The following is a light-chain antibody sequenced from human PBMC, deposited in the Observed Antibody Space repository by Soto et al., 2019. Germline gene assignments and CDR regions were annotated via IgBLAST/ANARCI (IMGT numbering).Light chain of an antibody. J-gene: IGKJ4*01. CDR1: QSVSTSY. Sequence: EMVLTQSPGTLSLSPGERATLSCSASQSVSTSYLAWYQQKPGQAPRLLIYGASSRATGIPDRFSGSGSGVDFTLTISRLEPEDFAVYYCQQCGSVPLTFGGGTKVEIK. V-gene: IGKV3-20*01. CDR3: QQCGSVPLT. CDR2: GAS.